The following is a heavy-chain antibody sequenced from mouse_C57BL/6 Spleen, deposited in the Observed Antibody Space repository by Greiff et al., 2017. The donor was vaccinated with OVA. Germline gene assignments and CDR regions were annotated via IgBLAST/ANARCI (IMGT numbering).Heavy chain of an antibody. V-gene: IGHV1-59*01. Sequence: VQLQQPGAELVRPGTSVKLSCKASGYTFTSYWMHWVKQRPGQGLEWIGVIDPSDSYTNYNQKFKGKATLTVDTSSSTAYMQLSSLTSEDSAVYYCARRITTVVARYYYAMDYWGQGTSVTVSS. CDR2: IDPSDSYT. CDR3: ARRITTVVARYYYAMDY. J-gene: IGHJ4*01. CDR1: GYTFTSYW. D-gene: IGHD1-1*01.